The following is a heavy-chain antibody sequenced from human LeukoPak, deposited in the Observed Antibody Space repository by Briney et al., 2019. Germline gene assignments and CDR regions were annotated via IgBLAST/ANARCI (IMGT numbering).Heavy chain of an antibody. V-gene: IGHV6-1*01. CDR1: GDSVSSTSAA. D-gene: IGHD3-10*01. Sequence: RSQTLSLTCGISGDSVSSTSAAWSWIRQSPSRGLEWLGRTYYRSKWDNDYAVSVKSRITIIPDTSNNQFSLHLNSVTPEDSAVYYCARVPYYYGSGSYYNAFDYWGQGTLVTVSS. CDR3: ARVPYYYGSGSYYNAFDY. CDR2: TYYRSKWDN. J-gene: IGHJ4*02.